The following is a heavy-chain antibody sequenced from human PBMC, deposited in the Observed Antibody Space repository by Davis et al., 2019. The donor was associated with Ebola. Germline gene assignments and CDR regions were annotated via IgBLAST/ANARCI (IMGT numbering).Heavy chain of an antibody. Sequence: PSETLSLTCTVSGGSISRDGSYWTWIRQHPGMGLEWIGYIYYSGSTDHNPSLKSRATISIDTSTKHFSLKLSSVTAADTAVYYCARRSQAARQRFYFYYYMDVWGKGTTVTVSS. J-gene: IGHJ6*03. CDR1: GGSISRDGSY. V-gene: IGHV4-31*03. CDR3: ARRSQAARQRFYFYYYMDV. D-gene: IGHD6-6*01. CDR2: IYYSGST.